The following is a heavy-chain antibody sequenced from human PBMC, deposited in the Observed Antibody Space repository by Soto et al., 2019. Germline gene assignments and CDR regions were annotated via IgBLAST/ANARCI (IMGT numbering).Heavy chain of an antibody. V-gene: IGHV1-18*01. D-gene: IGHD1-26*01. CDR3: ARDRGSYALDY. J-gene: IGHJ4*02. CDR1: GYTFTSYG. CDR2: ISAYNSNT. Sequence: QVQLVQSGAEVKKPGASVNVSCTASGYTFTSYGFNWVRQAPGQGLEWMGWISAYNSNTNYAQKLQGRVTMTTDASTSTAYMELRSLRSDDAAVSSCARDRGSYALDYWGQGTLVTVSS.